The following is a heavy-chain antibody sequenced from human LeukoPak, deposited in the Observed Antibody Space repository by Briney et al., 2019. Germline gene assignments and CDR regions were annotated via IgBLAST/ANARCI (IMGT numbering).Heavy chain of an antibody. Sequence: GASVKVSCKASGYTFTSYDINWVRQAPGQGLEWMGWMNPNSGNTGYAQKFQGRVTMTRNTSISTAYMGLSSLRSEDTAVYYCARGNEYCSGGSCYSYFDYWGQGTLVTVSS. D-gene: IGHD2-15*01. V-gene: IGHV1-8*01. CDR2: MNPNSGNT. CDR3: ARGNEYCSGGSCYSYFDY. J-gene: IGHJ4*02. CDR1: GYTFTSYD.